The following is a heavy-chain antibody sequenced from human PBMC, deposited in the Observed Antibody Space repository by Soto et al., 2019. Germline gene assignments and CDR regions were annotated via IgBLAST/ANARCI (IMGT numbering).Heavy chain of an antibody. CDR3: AKGSRRDVNYYYYMDV. V-gene: IGHV3-23*01. D-gene: IGHD2-2*01. Sequence: EVQLLESGGGLVQPGGSLRLSCAASGFTFSSYAMSWVRQAPGKGLEWVSAISGSGGSTYYADSVKGRFTISRDNSKNTLYLQMNSLRAEDTAVYYCAKGSRRDVNYYYYMDVWGKGTTVTVSS. J-gene: IGHJ6*03. CDR1: GFTFSSYA. CDR2: ISGSGGST.